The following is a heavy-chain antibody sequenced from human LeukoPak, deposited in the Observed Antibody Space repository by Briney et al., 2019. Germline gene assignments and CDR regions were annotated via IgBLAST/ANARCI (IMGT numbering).Heavy chain of an antibody. J-gene: IGHJ4*02. CDR1: GYSISSGYY. CDR3: ARQHFDY. V-gene: IGHV4-38-2*02. Sequence: SETLSLTCTVSGYSISSGYYWGWIRQPPGKGLEWIGCFRHSGNTYYNPSLKSRVTISVDTSKNQFSLKLSSVTAADTAVYYCARQHFDYWGQGALVTVSS. CDR2: FRHSGNT.